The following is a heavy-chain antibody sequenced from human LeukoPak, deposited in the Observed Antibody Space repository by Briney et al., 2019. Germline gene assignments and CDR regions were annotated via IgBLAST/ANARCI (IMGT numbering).Heavy chain of an antibody. Sequence: KTSETLSLTCAVYGGSFSGYYWSWIRQPPGKGLEWIGEINHSGSTNYNLSLKSRVTISVNTSKNHFSLKLGYVTASDTALYYCAREEVTGWFDPWGQGTLVTVSS. CDR2: INHSGST. J-gene: IGHJ5*02. CDR3: AREEVTGWFDP. CDR1: GGSFSGYY. D-gene: IGHD2-21*02. V-gene: IGHV4-34*01.